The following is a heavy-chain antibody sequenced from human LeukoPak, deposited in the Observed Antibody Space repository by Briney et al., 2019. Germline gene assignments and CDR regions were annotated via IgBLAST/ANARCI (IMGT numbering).Heavy chain of an antibody. CDR2: INSSSSYI. CDR3: ARAPRGDEVDY. V-gene: IGHV3-21*01. CDR1: GFTFSSYS. Sequence: GGSLRLSCAASGFTFSSYSMNWVRQAPGKGLEWVSSINSSSSYIYYADSVKGRFTISRDNAKNSLYLQMNSLRAEDTAVYYCARAPRGDEVDYWGQGTLVTVPS. J-gene: IGHJ4*02. D-gene: IGHD2-21*02.